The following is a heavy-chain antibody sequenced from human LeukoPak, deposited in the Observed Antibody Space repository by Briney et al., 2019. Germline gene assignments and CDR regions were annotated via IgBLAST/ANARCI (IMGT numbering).Heavy chain of an antibody. V-gene: IGHV3-30*18. Sequence: GGSLRLSCAASGFTFSSYGMHWVRQAPGKGLEWVAVISYDGSNKYYADSVKGRFTISRDNSKNTLYLQMNSLRAEDTAVYYCAKMSAYYNYYTMDVWGQGTTVTVSS. CDR2: ISYDGSNK. CDR1: GFTFSSYG. CDR3: AKMSAYYNYYTMDV. D-gene: IGHD3-3*01. J-gene: IGHJ6*02.